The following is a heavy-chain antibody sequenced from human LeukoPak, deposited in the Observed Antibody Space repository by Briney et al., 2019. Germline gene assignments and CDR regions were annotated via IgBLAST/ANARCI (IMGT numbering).Heavy chain of an antibody. CDR2: ISSSSSYI. D-gene: IGHD1-7*01. CDR3: ASGRTGTTYPLGY. V-gene: IGHV3-21*01. Sequence: GGSLRLSCAASGFTFSSYSMNWVRQAPGKGLEWVSSISSSSSYIYYADSVKGRFTISRDNAKNSLYLQMNSLRAEDTAVYYCASGRTGTTYPLGYWGQGTPVTVSS. CDR1: GFTFSSYS. J-gene: IGHJ4*02.